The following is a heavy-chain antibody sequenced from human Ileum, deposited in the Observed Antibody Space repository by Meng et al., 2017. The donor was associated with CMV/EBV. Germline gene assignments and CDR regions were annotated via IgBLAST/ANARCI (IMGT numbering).Heavy chain of an antibody. Sequence: GGSLRLSCAASGFDFSSHAMHWVRQAPGKGLEWMAVVSYDGTNTYHADSILGRLTVSRDNNRNTVSLQMKRVTSDDTGLYYCVRSPLSVARDFYFDHWGQGAQVTVSS. D-gene: IGHD5/OR15-5a*01. J-gene: IGHJ4*02. V-gene: IGHV3-30*04. CDR2: VSYDGTNT. CDR3: VRSPLSVARDFYFDH. CDR1: GFDFSSHA.